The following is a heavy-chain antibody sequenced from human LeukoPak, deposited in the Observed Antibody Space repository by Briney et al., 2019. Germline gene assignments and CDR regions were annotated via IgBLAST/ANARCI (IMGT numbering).Heavy chain of an antibody. CDR1: GGSFSGYY. Sequence: PSETLSLTCAVYGGSFSGYYWSWIRQPPGKGLEWIGEINHSGSTNYNPSLKSRVTISVDTSKNQFSLKLSSVTAADTAVYYCARGVAQMAPLGYWGQGTLVAVSS. V-gene: IGHV4-34*01. J-gene: IGHJ4*02. CDR2: INHSGST. CDR3: ARGVAQMAPLGY. D-gene: IGHD5-24*01.